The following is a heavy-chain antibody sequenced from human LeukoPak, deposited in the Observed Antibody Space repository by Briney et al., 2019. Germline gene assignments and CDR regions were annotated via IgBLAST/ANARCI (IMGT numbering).Heavy chain of an antibody. CDR2: INHSGST. J-gene: IGHJ3*02. CDR1: GGSISSYY. D-gene: IGHD2-2*01. Sequence: SETLSLTCTVSGGSISSYYWSWIRQPPGKGLEWIGEINHSGSTNYNPSLKSRVTISVDTSKNQFSLKLSSVTAADTAVYYCARRYCSSTSCSDAFDIWGQGTMVTVSS. CDR3: ARRYCSSTSCSDAFDI. V-gene: IGHV4-34*01.